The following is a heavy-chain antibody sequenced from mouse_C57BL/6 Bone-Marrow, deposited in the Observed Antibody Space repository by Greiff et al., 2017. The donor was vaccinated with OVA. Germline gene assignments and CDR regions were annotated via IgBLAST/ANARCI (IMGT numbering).Heavy chain of an antibody. V-gene: IGHV5-16*01. CDR1: GFTFSDYY. D-gene: IGHD1-1*01. CDR3: ARDYGSRWYFDV. Sequence: EVQRVESEGGLVQPGSSMKLSCTASGFTFSDYYMAWVRQVPEKGLEWVANINYDGSSTYYLDSLKSRFIISRDNAKNILYLQMSSLKSEDTATYYCARDYGSRWYFDVWGTGTTVTVSS. J-gene: IGHJ1*03. CDR2: INYDGSST.